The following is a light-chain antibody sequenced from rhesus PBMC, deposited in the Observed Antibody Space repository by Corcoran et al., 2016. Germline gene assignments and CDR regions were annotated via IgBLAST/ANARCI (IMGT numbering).Light chain of an antibody. V-gene: IGKV3-42*03. CDR1: PSVSSS. Sequence: EIVLTQSPATLSLSPGERATLSCRASPSVSSSLAWYQQKPEQAPRLLIYGAFSQAPGIPDRFSGSGSGTDFTLTISSLEPEDFAVYYCQQYSNWPTFGPGTKLDIK. CDR3: QQYSNWPT. CDR2: GAF. J-gene: IGKJ3*01.